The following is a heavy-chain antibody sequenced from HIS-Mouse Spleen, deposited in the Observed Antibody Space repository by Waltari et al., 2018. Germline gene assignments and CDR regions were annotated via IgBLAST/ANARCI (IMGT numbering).Heavy chain of an antibody. CDR1: GGSISSSSYY. J-gene: IGHJ2*01. V-gene: IGHV4-39*07. Sequence: QLQLQESGPGLVKPSETLSLTCTVSGGSISSSSYYWGWIRQPPGKGLAWIGSIYSSGSTSTNPSVKRRVTVSVDTSKNQVSLKLSSVTAADTAVYYCAREIPYSSSWYDWYFDLWGRGTLVTVSS. CDR2: IYSSGST. D-gene: IGHD6-13*01. CDR3: AREIPYSSSWYDWYFDL.